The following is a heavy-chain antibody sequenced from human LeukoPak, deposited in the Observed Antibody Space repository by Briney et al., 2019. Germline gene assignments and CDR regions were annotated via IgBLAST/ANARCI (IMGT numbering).Heavy chain of an antibody. D-gene: IGHD2-8*02. J-gene: IGHJ4*02. Sequence: GGSLRLSCAASGFTFSSYAMDWVRQAPGKGPEWVSGITGSGGKTFYADSVKGRFTISRDNSKNTLYLQMNSLKAEDTAIYYCAKDGWREGTGNFDYWGQGTLVTVSS. CDR1: GFTFSSYA. CDR3: AKDGWREGTGNFDY. CDR2: ITGSGGKT. V-gene: IGHV3-23*01.